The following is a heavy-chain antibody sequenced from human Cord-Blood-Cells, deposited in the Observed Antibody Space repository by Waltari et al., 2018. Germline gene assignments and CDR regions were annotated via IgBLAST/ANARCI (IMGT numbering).Heavy chain of an antibody. Sequence: QVQLQQWGAGLLKPSETLSLTCAVYGGSFSGYYWSWIRQPPGKGLEWIGEINHSGSTNYNPSLKSRVTISVDTSKNLFSLKLSSVTAADTAVYYWARRARGSGSYYAFDIWGQGTMVTVSS. V-gene: IGHV4-34*01. D-gene: IGHD3-10*01. CDR3: ARRARGSGSYYAFDI. CDR1: GGSFSGYY. J-gene: IGHJ3*02. CDR2: INHSGST.